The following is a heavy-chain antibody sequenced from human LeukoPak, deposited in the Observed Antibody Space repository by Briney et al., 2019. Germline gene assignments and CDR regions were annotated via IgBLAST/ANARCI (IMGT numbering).Heavy chain of an antibody. CDR3: ARVHNYDFWSGYLGIDY. CDR2: INHSGST. D-gene: IGHD3-3*01. Sequence: PSETLSLTCAVYGGSFSGYYWGWIRQPPGKGLEWIGEINHSGSTNYNPSLKSRVTISVDTSKNQFSLKLSSVSAADTAVYYCARVHNYDFWSGYLGIDYWGQGTLVTVSS. CDR1: GGSFSGYY. V-gene: IGHV4-34*01. J-gene: IGHJ4*02.